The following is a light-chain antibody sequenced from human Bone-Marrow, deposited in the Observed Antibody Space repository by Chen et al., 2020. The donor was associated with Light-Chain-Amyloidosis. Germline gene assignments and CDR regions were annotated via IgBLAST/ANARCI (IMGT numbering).Light chain of an antibody. CDR2: DDS. Sequence: SYVLPQPFSVSAAPGHTATIPRGGNNIGSTSVHWYQQTPGQAPLLVVYDDSDRPSGIPERLSGSNSGNTATLTISRVEAGDEADYYCQVWDRSSDRPVFGGGTKLTVL. CDR1: NIGSTS. J-gene: IGLJ3*02. CDR3: QVWDRSSDRPV. V-gene: IGLV3-21*02.